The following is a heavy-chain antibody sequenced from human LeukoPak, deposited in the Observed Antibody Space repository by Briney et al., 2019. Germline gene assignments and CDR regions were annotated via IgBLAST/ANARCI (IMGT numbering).Heavy chain of an antibody. Sequence: GGSLRLSCVASGFTFSSYGMHWVRQAPGKGLEWVALISFDGVKTDYADSVKGRFTISRDNSKNTVSLEMNSLRVEDTAVYYCARDGGCSGGNCYQRFDYWGQGTLVTVSS. CDR2: ISFDGVKT. J-gene: IGHJ4*02. CDR3: ARDGGCSGGNCYQRFDY. CDR1: GFTFSSYG. D-gene: IGHD2-15*01. V-gene: IGHV3-30*03.